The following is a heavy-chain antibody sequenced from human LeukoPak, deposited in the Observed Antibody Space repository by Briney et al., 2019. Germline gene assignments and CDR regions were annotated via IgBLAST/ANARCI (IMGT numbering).Heavy chain of an antibody. CDR2: ISAYNGNT. CDR1: GYTFTSYG. V-gene: IGHV1-18*01. Sequence: ASVTETCKASGYTFTSYGISWVRQAPGQGLEWMGWISAYNGNTNYAQKLQGRVTMTTDTSTSTAYMELRSLRSDDTAVYYCARPSKRGTYYYDSLDAFAIWSKPTIVTVSS. J-gene: IGHJ3*02. CDR3: ARPSKRGTYYYDSLDAFAI. D-gene: IGHD3-22*01.